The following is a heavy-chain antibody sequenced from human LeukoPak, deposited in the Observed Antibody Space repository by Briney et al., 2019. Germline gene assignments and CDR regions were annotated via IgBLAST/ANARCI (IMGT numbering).Heavy chain of an antibody. CDR2: ISGSGGST. Sequence: GGSLRLSCAASGFTFSSYAMSWVRQAPGKGLEWVSAISGSGGSTYYADSVKGRFTISRDNSKNTPYLQMNSLRAEDTAVYYCANALRYYYYGMDVWGQGTTVTVSS. D-gene: IGHD5-12*01. CDR3: ANALRYYYYGMDV. J-gene: IGHJ6*02. CDR1: GFTFSSYA. V-gene: IGHV3-23*01.